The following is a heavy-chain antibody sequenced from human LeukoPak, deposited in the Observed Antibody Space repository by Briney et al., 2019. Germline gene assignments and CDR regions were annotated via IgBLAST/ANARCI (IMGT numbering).Heavy chain of an antibody. Sequence: YPSETLSLTCAVYGGSFSGFYWSWIRQPPGKGLEWIGEINHRGSTNYNPSLKSRVTISVDTSKNQFSLKLSSVTAADTAVYYCARVPKYFDLWGRGTLVTVSS. CDR3: ARVPKYFDL. CDR1: GGSFSGFY. J-gene: IGHJ2*01. CDR2: INHRGST. V-gene: IGHV4-34*01.